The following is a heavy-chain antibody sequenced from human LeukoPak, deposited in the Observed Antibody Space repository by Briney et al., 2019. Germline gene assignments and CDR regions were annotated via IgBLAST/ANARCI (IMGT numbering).Heavy chain of an antibody. V-gene: IGHV3-30*18. CDR2: ISYDGSNK. Sequence: PGGSLRLSCAASGFTFSSYGMHWVRQAPGKGLEWVAVISYDGSNKYYADSVKGRFTISRDNSKNTLYLQMNSLRAEDTAVYYCAKDWELLRAFDIWGQGTMVTVSS. CDR3: AKDWELLRAFDI. CDR1: GFTFSSYG. J-gene: IGHJ3*02. D-gene: IGHD1-26*01.